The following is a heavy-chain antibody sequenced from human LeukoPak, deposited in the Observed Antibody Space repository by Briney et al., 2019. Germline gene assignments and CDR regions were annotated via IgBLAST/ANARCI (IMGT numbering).Heavy chain of an antibody. CDR1: GFTFSTYA. D-gene: IGHD3-10*01. J-gene: IGHJ6*02. CDR3: AKSGGLSGSGRLAMDV. CDR2: ISGSGGST. Sequence: PGGSLRLSCAASGFTFSTYAMSWVRLARGKGLEWVSGISGSGGSTYYADSVKGRFTSSRDNSNNTLYVQMNSLRVEDTAVYYCAKSGGLSGSGRLAMDVWGQGTTVTVSS. V-gene: IGHV3-23*01.